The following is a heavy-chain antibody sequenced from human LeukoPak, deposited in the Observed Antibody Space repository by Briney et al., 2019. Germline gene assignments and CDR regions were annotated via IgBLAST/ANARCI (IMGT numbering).Heavy chain of an antibody. CDR3: ARDYGGNSDAFDI. CDR2: IYYSGST. V-gene: IGHV4-31*03. D-gene: IGHD4-23*01. J-gene: IGHJ3*02. CDR1: GGSTSSGGYY. Sequence: PSETLSLTCTVSGGSTSSGGYYWSWIRQHPGKGLEWIGYIYYSGSTYYNPSLKSRVTISVDTSKNQFSLKLSSVTAADTAVYYCARDYGGNSDAFDIWGQGTMITVSS.